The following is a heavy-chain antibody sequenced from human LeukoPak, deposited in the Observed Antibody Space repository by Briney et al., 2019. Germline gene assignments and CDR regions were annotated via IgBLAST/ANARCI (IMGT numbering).Heavy chain of an antibody. Sequence: PGGSLRLSCAASGFTFSSYAMSWVRQAPGKGLEWVSGISGSGGSTYYADSVKGRFTISRDNSKNTLYLQMNSLRAEDTAVFYCAKDRDDYVWGSYLGAFDIWGQGTMVTVSS. D-gene: IGHD3-16*01. V-gene: IGHV3-23*01. J-gene: IGHJ3*02. CDR1: GFTFSSYA. CDR2: ISGSGGST. CDR3: AKDRDDYVWGSYLGAFDI.